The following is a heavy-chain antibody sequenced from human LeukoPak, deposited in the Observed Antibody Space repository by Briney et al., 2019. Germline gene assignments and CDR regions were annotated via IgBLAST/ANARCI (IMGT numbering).Heavy chain of an antibody. D-gene: IGHD3-22*01. CDR1: GGSFSGYY. Sequence: SETLSLTCAVYGGSFSGYYWSWIRQPPGKGLEWIGEINHSGSTNYNPSLKSRGTISVDTSKNQFSLKLSSVTAADTAVYYCARNSHYYDSSGFNYWGQGTLVTVSS. CDR3: ARNSHYYDSSGFNY. V-gene: IGHV4-34*01. CDR2: INHSGST. J-gene: IGHJ4*02.